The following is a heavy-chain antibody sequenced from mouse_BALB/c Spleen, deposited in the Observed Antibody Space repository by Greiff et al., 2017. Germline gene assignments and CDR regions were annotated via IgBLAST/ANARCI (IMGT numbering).Heavy chain of an antibody. D-gene: IGHD1-1*01. CDR3: NARASSRLDY. J-gene: IGHJ2*01. CDR1: GFNIKDYY. V-gene: IGHV14-4*02. Sequence: EVQLQQSGAELVRSGASVKLSCTASGFNIKDYYMHWVKQRPEQGLEWIGWIDPENGDTEYAPKFQGKATMTADTSANTAYLQLSSLTSEDTAVYYGNARASSRLDYWGQGTTLTVSS. CDR2: IDPENGDT.